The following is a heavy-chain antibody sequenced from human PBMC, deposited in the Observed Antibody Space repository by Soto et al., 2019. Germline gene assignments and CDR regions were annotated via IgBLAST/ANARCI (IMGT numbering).Heavy chain of an antibody. CDR3: ARRTLGYCSGGSCYSHYYYYMDV. CDR2: MNPNSGNT. V-gene: IGHV1-8*01. CDR1: GYTFTSYD. D-gene: IGHD2-15*01. J-gene: IGHJ6*03. Sequence: ASVKVSCKASGYTFTSYDINWVRQATGQGLEWMGWMNPNSGNTGYAQKFQGRVTMTRNNSISTAYMELSSLRSEDTAVYYCARRTLGYCSGGSCYSHYYYYMDVWGKGTTVTVSS.